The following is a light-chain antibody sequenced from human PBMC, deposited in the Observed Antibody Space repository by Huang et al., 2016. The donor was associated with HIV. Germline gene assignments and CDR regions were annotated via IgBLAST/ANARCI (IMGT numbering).Light chain of an antibody. CDR1: PSLLYGFNNNNY. CDR2: WAS. CDR3: QQYYSTTMYT. V-gene: IGKV4-1*01. Sequence: DIVMTQSPESLAVSLGERATLNCKSSPSLLYGFNNNNYLAWYQQKPGLPPKLLIYWASSRESGVPDRFSGSGSGTDFTLTISSLQAEDVAVYYCQQYYSTTMYTFGQGTKLEIK. J-gene: IGKJ2*01.